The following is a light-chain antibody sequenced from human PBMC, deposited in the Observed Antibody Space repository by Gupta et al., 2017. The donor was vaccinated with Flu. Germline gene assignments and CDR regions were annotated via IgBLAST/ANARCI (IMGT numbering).Light chain of an antibody. J-gene: IGLJ3*02. Sequence: SITNSCTGTSKDVGTDNYVSSYHQHPCKAHKLIIYEVTHRPSGVSNRFSGSKSGNTASLTISGLQAEDEADYYCSSFTTSNTWVFGGGTRLTVL. V-gene: IGLV2-14*01. CDR3: SSFTTSNTWV. CDR1: SKDVGTDNY. CDR2: EVT.